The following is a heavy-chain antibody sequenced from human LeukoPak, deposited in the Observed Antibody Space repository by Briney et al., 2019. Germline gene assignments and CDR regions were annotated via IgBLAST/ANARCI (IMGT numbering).Heavy chain of an antibody. V-gene: IGHV3-30*04. CDR1: GFTFSSYA. J-gene: IGHJ4*02. CDR2: ISYDGSNK. D-gene: IGHD3-10*01. CDR3: ARDPGPGFGELGGFYFDY. Sequence: GGSLRLSCAASGFTFSSYAMHWVRQAPGKGLEWVAVISYDGSNKYYADSVKGRFTISRDNSKNTLYLQMNSLRAEDTAVYYCARDPGPGFGELGGFYFDYWGQGTLVTVSS.